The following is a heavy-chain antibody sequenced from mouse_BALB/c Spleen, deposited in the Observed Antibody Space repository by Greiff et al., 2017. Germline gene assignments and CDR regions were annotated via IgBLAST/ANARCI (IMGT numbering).Heavy chain of an antibody. Sequence: EVQGVESGGDLVKPGGSLKLSCAASGFTFSSYGMSWVRQTPDKRLEWVATISSGGSYTYYPDSVKGRFTISRDNAKNTLYLQMSSLKSEDTAMYYCARHEGWLDYWGQGTTLTVSS. J-gene: IGHJ2*01. D-gene: IGHD3-3*01. CDR2: ISSGGSYT. CDR1: GFTFSSYG. CDR3: ARHEGWLDY. V-gene: IGHV5-6*01.